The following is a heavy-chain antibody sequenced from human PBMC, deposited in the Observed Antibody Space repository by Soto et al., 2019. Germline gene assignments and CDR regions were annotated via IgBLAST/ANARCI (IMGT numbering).Heavy chain of an antibody. CDR3: AKDLSPHYYYYYGMDV. CDR2: ISYDGSNK. J-gene: IGHJ6*02. V-gene: IGHV3-30*18. CDR1: GFTFSSYG. Sequence: QVQLLESGGGVVQPGRSLRLSCAASGFTFSSYGMHWVRQAPGKGLEWVAVISYDGSNKYYADSVKGRFTISRDNSKNTLYLQMNSLRAEDTAVYYCAKDLSPHYYYYYGMDVWGQGTTVTVSS.